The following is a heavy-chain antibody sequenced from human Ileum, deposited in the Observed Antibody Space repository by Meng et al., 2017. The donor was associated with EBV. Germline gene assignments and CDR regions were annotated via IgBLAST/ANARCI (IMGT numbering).Heavy chain of an antibody. CDR2: IYWDDDK. V-gene: IGHV2-5*02. J-gene: IGHJ5*02. D-gene: IGHD2-2*01. CDR1: GFSLSTSEVG. Sequence: QITLKESGPTLVKPTHTLTLTCTFSGFSLSTSEVGVGWIRQPPGKALEWLAVIYWDDDKRYSPSLKSRLTITKDTSKNQVVLTLTNMDPVDTATYYCALFTRSWFDPWGQGTLVTVSS. CDR3: ALFTRSWFDP.